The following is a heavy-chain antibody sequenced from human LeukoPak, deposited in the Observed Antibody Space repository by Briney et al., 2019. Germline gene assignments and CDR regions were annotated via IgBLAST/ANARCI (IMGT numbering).Heavy chain of an antibody. D-gene: IGHD1-26*01. V-gene: IGHV4-59*08. CDR1: GGSISSYY. CDR3: ARHGASGSYLYYFDY. CDR2: IYYSGST. Sequence: SETLSLTCTVSGGSISSYYWSWIRQPPGKGLEWIGYIYYSGSTNYNPSLKSRVTITVDTSKNQFSLKLSSVTAADTAVYFCARHGASGSYLYYFDYWGQGTLVTVSS. J-gene: IGHJ4*02.